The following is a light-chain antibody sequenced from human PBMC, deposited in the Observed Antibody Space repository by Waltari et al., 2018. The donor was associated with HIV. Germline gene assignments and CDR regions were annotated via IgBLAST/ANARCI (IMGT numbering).Light chain of an antibody. CDR2: KDS. CDR3: QSADSSDTYLVV. CDR1: ALPKQY. J-gene: IGLJ2*01. Sequence: SYELTQPPSVSVSPGQTARITCSGDALPKQYVYWYQQKPGQAPVLVIFKDSERPSGIPERFSGSSSGTTATLTISEVQAEDEADYYCQSADSSDTYLVVFGGGTKVTV. V-gene: IGLV3-25*03.